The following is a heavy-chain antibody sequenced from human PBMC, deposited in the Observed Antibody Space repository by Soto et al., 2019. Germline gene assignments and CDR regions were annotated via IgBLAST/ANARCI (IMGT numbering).Heavy chain of an antibody. CDR1: GFILRNYA. J-gene: IGHJ4*02. Sequence: QVQLVESGGGVVQPGRSLRLSCAASGFILRNYAMHWVRQAPGKGLEWVAVISYDGSIKFYGDSVKGRFTISRDNSKNTLYLQMNSLRAEDTAVYYCANGLPGHSLMIVDYWGQGTLVTVSS. CDR3: ANGLPGHSLMIVDY. D-gene: IGHD3-22*01. V-gene: IGHV3-30*18. CDR2: ISYDGSIK.